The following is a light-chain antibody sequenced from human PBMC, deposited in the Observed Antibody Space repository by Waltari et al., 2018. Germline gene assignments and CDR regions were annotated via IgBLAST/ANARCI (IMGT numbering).Light chain of an antibody. J-gene: IGLJ3*02. V-gene: IGLV8-61*01. CDR2: KAN. CDR3: ALYMGSGIWV. CDR1: SGSLSTTSY. Sequence: QTVVTQEPSLSVSPGGTVTPTCALSSGSLSTTSYATWYQQTPGQAPRTLVYKANARSSGVPDRFSGSILGNTAVLTITGAQADDESDYYCALYMGSGIWVFGGGTRLTVL.